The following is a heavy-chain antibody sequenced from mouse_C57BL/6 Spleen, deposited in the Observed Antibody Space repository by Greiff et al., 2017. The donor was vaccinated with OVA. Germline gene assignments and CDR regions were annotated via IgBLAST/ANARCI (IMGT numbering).Heavy chain of an antibody. CDR3: ARVWLRQGCDFDY. CDR1: GYTFTDYY. V-gene: IGHV1-26*01. D-gene: IGHD2-2*01. CDR2: INPNNGGT. J-gene: IGHJ2*01. Sequence: VQLQQSGPELVKPGASVKISCKASGYTFTDYYMNWVKQSHGKSLEWIGDINPNNGGTSYNQKFKGKATLTVDKSSSTAYMELRSLTSEDSAVYYGARVWLRQGCDFDYWGQGTTLTVSS.